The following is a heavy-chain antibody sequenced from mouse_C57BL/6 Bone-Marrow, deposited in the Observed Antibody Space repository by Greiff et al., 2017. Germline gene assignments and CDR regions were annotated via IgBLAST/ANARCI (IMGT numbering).Heavy chain of an antibody. V-gene: IGHV1-64*01. CDR2: IHPNSGST. CDR1: GYTFTSYW. Sequence: QVQLQQSGAELVKPGASVKLSCKASGYTFTSYWMHWVKQRPGQGLEWIGMIHPNSGSTNYNEKFKSKATLTVDKSSSTAYMQLSSLTSEDCAVYYCARRRYMVTTGFDYWGQGTTLTVSS. CDR3: ARRRYMVTTGFDY. J-gene: IGHJ2*01. D-gene: IGHD2-2*01.